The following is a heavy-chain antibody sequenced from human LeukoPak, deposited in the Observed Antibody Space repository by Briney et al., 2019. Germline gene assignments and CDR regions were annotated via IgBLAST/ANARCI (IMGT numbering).Heavy chain of an antibody. CDR3: ASDFGGHDDF. CDR1: GFTFSRYW. V-gene: IGHV3-74*01. Sequence: PGGSLRLSCAASGFTFSRYWMHRVRQAPGKGLVWVSRMNTDGSRTDYADSVKGRFTISRDNAKNTLYLQMNSLGVEDTAVYSCASDFGGHDDFWGQGILVTVSS. D-gene: IGHD4-23*01. CDR2: MNTDGSRT. J-gene: IGHJ4*02.